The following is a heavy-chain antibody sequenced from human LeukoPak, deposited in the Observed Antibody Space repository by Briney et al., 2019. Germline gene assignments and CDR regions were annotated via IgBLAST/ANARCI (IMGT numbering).Heavy chain of an antibody. D-gene: IGHD2-2*01. CDR3: TSGYCSSTSCSSYFDY. CDR2: IRSKANSYAT. V-gene: IGHV3-73*01. CDR1: GFTFSGSA. Sequence: PGGSLRLSCAASGFTFSGSAMHWVRQASGKGLEWVGRIRSKANSYATACAASVKGRFTISRDDSKNTAYLQMNSLKTEDTAVYYCTSGYCSSTSCSSYFDYWGQGTLVTVSS. J-gene: IGHJ4*02.